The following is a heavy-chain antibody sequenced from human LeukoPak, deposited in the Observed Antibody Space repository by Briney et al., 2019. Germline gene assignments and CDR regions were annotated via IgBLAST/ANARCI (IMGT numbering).Heavy chain of an antibody. CDR3: AKDRRNDFDY. D-gene: IGHD1-14*01. Sequence: GGSLRLSCAASGFTFNFYGMSWVRQASGKGLEWVANIKQDGSEKYYVDSVKGRFTISRDNAKNSLYLQMNSLRGDDTALYYCAKDRRNDFDYWGQGTLVTVSS. V-gene: IGHV3-7*03. CDR2: IKQDGSEK. CDR1: GFTFNFYG. J-gene: IGHJ4*02.